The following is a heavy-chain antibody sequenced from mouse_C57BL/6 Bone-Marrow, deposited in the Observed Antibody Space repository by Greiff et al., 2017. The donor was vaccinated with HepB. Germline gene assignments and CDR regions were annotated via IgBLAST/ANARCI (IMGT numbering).Heavy chain of an antibody. Sequence: VMLVESGAELARPGASVKLSCKASGYTFTSYGISWVKQRTGQGLEWIGEIYPRSGNTYYNEKFKGKATLTADKSSSTAYMELRSLTSEDSAVYFCARGRKALTAWFAYWGQGTLVTVSA. D-gene: IGHD1-2*01. CDR3: ARGRKALTAWFAY. J-gene: IGHJ3*01. CDR2: IYPRSGNT. V-gene: IGHV1-81*01. CDR1: GYTFTSYG.